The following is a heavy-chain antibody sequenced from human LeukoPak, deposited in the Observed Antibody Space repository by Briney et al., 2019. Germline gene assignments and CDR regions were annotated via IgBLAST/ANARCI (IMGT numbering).Heavy chain of an antibody. CDR1: GFTFSSYW. CDR3: AKPPLYCNTASCYVDY. D-gene: IGHD2-2*01. V-gene: IGHV3-74*01. J-gene: IGHJ4*02. Sequence: HPGGSLRLSCAASGFTFSSYWMHWVRQAPGKGLVWVSRINSDGCSTNYADSVKGRFTISRDNAKNTLYLQMNSLRAEDTAVYYCAKPPLYCNTASCYVDYWGQGTLVTVSS. CDR2: INSDGCST.